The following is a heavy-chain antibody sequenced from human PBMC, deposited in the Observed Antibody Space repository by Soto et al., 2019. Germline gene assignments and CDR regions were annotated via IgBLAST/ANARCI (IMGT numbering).Heavy chain of an antibody. V-gene: IGHV4-4*02. D-gene: IGHD2-2*01. CDR2: IHHDGGT. CDR3: ARMPYSYYAMDV. CDR1: GGPIRSYNW. Sequence: QVQLQESGPGLVEPAGTLSLTCAVSGGPIRSYNWWSWVRQPPGQGLEWIGEIHHDGGTNYNTSLKSRVTISVDNAKNHLSLNLNSVTAADAAIYYCARMPYSYYAMDVWGQGTTVTVSS. J-gene: IGHJ6*02.